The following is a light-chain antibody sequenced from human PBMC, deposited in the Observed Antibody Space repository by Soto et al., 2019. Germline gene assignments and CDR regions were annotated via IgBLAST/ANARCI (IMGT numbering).Light chain of an antibody. Sequence: DIQMTQSPSTLSASVGDRVTITCRAGRSVSSWLAWYQQKPGKAPKLLLYKASTLESGVPSRFSGSGSGTEFALTISSLQPDDFATYYYQQYGNYWTFGQGTTVEI. CDR2: KAS. CDR3: QQYGNYWT. J-gene: IGKJ1*01. V-gene: IGKV1-5*03. CDR1: RSVSSW.